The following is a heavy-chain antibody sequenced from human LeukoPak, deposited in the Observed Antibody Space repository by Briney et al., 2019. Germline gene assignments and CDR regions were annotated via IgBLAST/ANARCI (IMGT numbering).Heavy chain of an antibody. D-gene: IGHD2-2*01. V-gene: IGHV1-8*01. CDR1: GYTFTSYD. CDR3: ARLAYQLPNYYYYGMDV. Sequence: ASVTVSCKASGYTFTSYDFNWVRQATGQRPEWMGWMSPNSGDTGYAQKFQGRVTMTEDTSTDTAYMELSSLRSEDTAVYYCARLAYQLPNYYYYGMDVWGQGTTVTVSS. J-gene: IGHJ6*02. CDR2: MSPNSGDT.